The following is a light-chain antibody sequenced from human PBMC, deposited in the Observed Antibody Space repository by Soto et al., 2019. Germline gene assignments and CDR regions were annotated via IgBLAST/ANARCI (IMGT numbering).Light chain of an antibody. Sequence: DIQMTQSPCSLSGSVGDRFTITCQASQDIKNYLNWFQQKPGKAPKPLIYDASNLQTGVPSRFSGSGSGTHFTLIISRLQPEDIATYYCQQHDNLPTFGQGTRLEI. CDR1: QDIKNY. V-gene: IGKV1-33*01. CDR2: DAS. CDR3: QQHDNLPT. J-gene: IGKJ5*01.